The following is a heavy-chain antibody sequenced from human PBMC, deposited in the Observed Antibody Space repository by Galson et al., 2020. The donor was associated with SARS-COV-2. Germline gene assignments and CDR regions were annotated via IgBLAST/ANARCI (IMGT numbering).Heavy chain of an antibody. CDR2: ISDDGTNK. J-gene: IGHJ4*02. Sequence: QLGESLKISCSASGFTFSSYGMYWVRQAPGKGLEWVAVISDDGTNKYYADSVKGRFSISRDNSKNTLYLQMNSLRAEDTAVYYCAKGKWFGELLSPFDFWGQGTLVTVSS. D-gene: IGHD3-10*01. CDR3: AKGKWFGELLSPFDF. CDR1: GFTFSSYG. V-gene: IGHV3-30*18.